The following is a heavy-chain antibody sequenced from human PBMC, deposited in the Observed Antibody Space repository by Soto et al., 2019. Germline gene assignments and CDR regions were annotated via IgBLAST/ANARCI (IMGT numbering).Heavy chain of an antibody. D-gene: IGHD1-26*01. J-gene: IGHJ6*02. CDR1: GFTFSSYA. Sequence: QVQLVESGGGVVQPGRSLRLSCAASGFTFSSYAMHWVRQAPGKGLEWVAVISYDGSNKYYADSVKGRFTISRDNSKNTLYLQMNSLRAEDTAVYYCARPTTAYYYCYGMDVWGQGTTVTVSS. CDR2: ISYDGSNK. CDR3: ARPTTAYYYCYGMDV. V-gene: IGHV3-30-3*01.